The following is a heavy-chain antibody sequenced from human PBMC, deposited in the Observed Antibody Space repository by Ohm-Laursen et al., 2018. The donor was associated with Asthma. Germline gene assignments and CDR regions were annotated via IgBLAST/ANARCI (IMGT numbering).Heavy chain of an antibody. D-gene: IGHD4-17*01. J-gene: IGHJ6*02. CDR1: GYTFTGYY. CDR3: ARDLDGDYVDDYYYYGMDV. V-gene: IGHV1-2*06. CDR2: INPNSGGT. Sequence: SVKVSCKASGYTFTGYYMHWVRQAPGQGLEWMGRINPNSGGTNYAQKFQGRVTMTRDTSISTAYMELSRLRSDNTAVYYCARDLDGDYVDDYYYYGMDVWGQGTTVTVSS.